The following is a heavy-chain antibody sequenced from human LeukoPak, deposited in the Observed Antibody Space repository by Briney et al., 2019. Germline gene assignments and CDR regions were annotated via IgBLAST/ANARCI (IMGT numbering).Heavy chain of an antibody. CDR3: ARDPILLWFGELLAGMDV. Sequence: GASVKVSCKASGYTFTGYYMHWVRQAPGQGLEWMGWINPNSGGTNYAQKFQGRVTMTRGTSISTAYMELSRLRSDDTAVYYCARDPILLWFGELLAGMDVWGQGTTVTVSS. J-gene: IGHJ6*02. V-gene: IGHV1-2*02. D-gene: IGHD3-10*01. CDR1: GYTFTGYY. CDR2: INPNSGGT.